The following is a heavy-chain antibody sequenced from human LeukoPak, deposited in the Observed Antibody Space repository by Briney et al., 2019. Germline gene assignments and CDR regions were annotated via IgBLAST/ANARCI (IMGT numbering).Heavy chain of an antibody. D-gene: IGHD2-2*01. Sequence: ASVKVSCKASGYTFTSYYMHWVRQAPGQGLEWMGIINPSGGSTSYAQKFQGRVTMTRDTPTSTVYMELSSLRSEDTAVYYCARDRLYCSSTSCYSLYYMDVWGKGTTVTVSS. V-gene: IGHV1-46*01. CDR2: INPSGGST. CDR1: GYTFTSYY. J-gene: IGHJ6*03. CDR3: ARDRLYCSSTSCYSLYYMDV.